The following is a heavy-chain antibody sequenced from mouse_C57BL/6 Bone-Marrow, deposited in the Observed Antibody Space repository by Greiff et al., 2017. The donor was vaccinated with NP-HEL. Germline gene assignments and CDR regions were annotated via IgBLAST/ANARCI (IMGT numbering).Heavy chain of an antibody. CDR2: ICPGSGST. V-gene: IGHV1-75*01. D-gene: IGHD2-3*01. CDR1: GYTFTDYY. Sequence: QVQLKESGPELVKPGASVKISCKASGYTFTDYYINWVKQRPGQGLEWIGWICPGSGSTYYNEKFKGKATLTVDKSSSTAYMLLSSLTSEDSAVYFCARCDGYHYYAMDYWGQGTSVTVSS. CDR3: ARCDGYHYYAMDY. J-gene: IGHJ4*01.